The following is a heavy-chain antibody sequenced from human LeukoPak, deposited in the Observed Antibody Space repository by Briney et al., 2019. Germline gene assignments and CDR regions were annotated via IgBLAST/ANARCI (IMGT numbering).Heavy chain of an antibody. V-gene: IGHV4-34*01. CDR3: ARRYHTSITIFGVVIGVWFDP. CDR2: INHRGST. D-gene: IGHD3-3*01. CDR1: GGSFSGYY. Sequence: SETLSLTCAVYGGSFSGYYWSWIRQPPGEGLEWIGEINHRGSTNYNPSLKSRVTISVDPSKNQFSLNLRSVTAADTAVYYCARRYHTSITIFGVVIGVWFDPWGQGTLVAVSS. J-gene: IGHJ5*02.